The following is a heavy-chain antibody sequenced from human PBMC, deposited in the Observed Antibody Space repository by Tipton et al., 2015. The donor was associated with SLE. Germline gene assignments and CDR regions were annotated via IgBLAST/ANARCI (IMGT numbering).Heavy chain of an antibody. V-gene: IGHV4-39*07. CDR1: GGSISSSSYY. Sequence: TLSLTCTVSGGSISSSSYYWGWIRQPPGKGLEWIGSIYYSGSTNYNPSLKSRVTISVDTSKNQFSLILSSVAAADTAVYYCARRLTRYSGYDYFDYWGQGTLVTVSS. D-gene: IGHD5-12*01. J-gene: IGHJ4*02. CDR3: ARRLTRYSGYDYFDY. CDR2: IYYSGST.